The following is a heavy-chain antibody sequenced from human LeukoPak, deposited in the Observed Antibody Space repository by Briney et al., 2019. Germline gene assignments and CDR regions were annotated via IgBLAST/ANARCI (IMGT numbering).Heavy chain of an antibody. CDR3: ARGHWDTAMKRLDY. J-gene: IGHJ4*02. Sequence: PGRSLRLSCAASGFTFSSYAMHWVRQAPGKGLEWVAVISYDGSNKYYADSVKGRFTISRDNSKNTLYLQMNSLRAEDTAVYYCARGHWDTAMKRLDYWGQGTLVTVSS. V-gene: IGHV3-30-3*01. CDR1: GFTFSSYA. D-gene: IGHD5-18*01. CDR2: ISYDGSNK.